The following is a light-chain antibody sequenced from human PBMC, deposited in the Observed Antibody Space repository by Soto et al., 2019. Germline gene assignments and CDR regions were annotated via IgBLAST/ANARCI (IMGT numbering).Light chain of an antibody. CDR3: QHYNSWPPL. J-gene: IGKJ3*01. CDR1: QSISSN. CDR2: GAS. V-gene: IGKV3-15*01. Sequence: EMVMTQSPATLSVSPGERATLSCRASQSISSNLAWYQQKPGQAPRLLIYGASTRATGIPARFSGSGSGTEFTLTISSLQSEDFAVDYCQHYNSWPPLFGPGTKVDIK.